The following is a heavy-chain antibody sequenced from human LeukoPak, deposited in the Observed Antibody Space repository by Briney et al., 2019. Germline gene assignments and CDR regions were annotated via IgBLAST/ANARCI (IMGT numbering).Heavy chain of an antibody. D-gene: IGHD2-21*02. CDR1: GYTFIGFF. J-gene: IGHJ5*01. V-gene: IGHV1-2*02. CDR2: INPNIGDA. CDR3: ARMDLDGGDSIGFDS. Sequence: ASVKVSCMASGYTFIGFFMHRVRQAPGQGLEWMGWINPNIGDAYYAQKFQGRVTMTRDRSINTAYMELSRLTSDDTAVYYCARMDLDGGDSIGFDSWGQGTLVTVSS.